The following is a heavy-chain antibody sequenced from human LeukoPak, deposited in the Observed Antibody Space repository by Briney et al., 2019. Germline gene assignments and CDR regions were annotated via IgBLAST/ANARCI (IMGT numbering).Heavy chain of an antibody. J-gene: IGHJ4*02. V-gene: IGHV4-39*07. CDR1: GGSISSSSYY. CDR2: IYHSGST. CDR3: ARAPRGYDDY. Sequence: SETLSLTCTVSGGSISSSSYYWGWIRQPPGKGLEWIGSIYHSGSTYYNPSLKSRVTISVDTSKNQFSLKLSSVTAADTAVYYCARAPRGYDDYWGQGTLVTVSS. D-gene: IGHD5-12*01.